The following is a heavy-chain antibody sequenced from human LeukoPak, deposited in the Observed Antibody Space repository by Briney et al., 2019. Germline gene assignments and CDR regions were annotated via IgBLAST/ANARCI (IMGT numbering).Heavy chain of an antibody. Sequence: ASVKVSCKASGYSFTGYYIHWVRQAPGQGVEWMGWINPKSGGTDSAEKFEGRVTMTRDTSIRTSFLELGRLKSDDTAVYYCTRETGANYDPRALDVCGQGTMVTVSS. CDR2: INPKSGGT. CDR3: TRETGANYDPRALDV. D-gene: IGHD3-16*01. CDR1: GYSFTGYY. V-gene: IGHV1-2*02. J-gene: IGHJ3*01.